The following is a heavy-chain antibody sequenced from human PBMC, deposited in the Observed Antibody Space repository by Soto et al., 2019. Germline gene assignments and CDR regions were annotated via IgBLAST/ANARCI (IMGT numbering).Heavy chain of an antibody. Sequence: GGSLRLSCAASGFTFSSYAMSWVRQAPGKGLEWVSAISGSGGSTYYADSVKGRFTISRDNSKNTLYRQMNSLGAEDTAVYYCAKDREDCSSTSCYNWFDPWGQGTLVTVSS. CDR2: ISGSGGST. V-gene: IGHV3-23*01. D-gene: IGHD2-2*01. J-gene: IGHJ5*02. CDR3: AKDREDCSSTSCYNWFDP. CDR1: GFTFSSYA.